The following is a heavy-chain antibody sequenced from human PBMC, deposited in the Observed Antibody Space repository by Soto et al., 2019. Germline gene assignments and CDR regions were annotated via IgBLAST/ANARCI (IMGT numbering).Heavy chain of an antibody. Sequence: GESLKISCKGSGYNFASHWIGWVRQMPGKGLEWMGIILPGDSYTTYSPSFQGQVTVSADHSISTVYLQWSSLKASDTAMYYCATLAGTGSYRDLYFDNWGQGTPVTVSS. CDR1: GYNFASHW. CDR3: ATLAGTGSYRDLYFDN. J-gene: IGHJ4*02. D-gene: IGHD1-26*01. CDR2: ILPGDSYT. V-gene: IGHV5-51*01.